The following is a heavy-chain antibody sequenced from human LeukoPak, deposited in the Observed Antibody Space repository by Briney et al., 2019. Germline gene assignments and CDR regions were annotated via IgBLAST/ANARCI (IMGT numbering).Heavy chain of an antibody. D-gene: IGHD2-2*02. CDR2: IRSKTYGGTT. V-gene: IGHV3-49*04. Sequence: GRSLRLSCTASGFTLGDYAMSWVRQAPGKGLEWVGFIRSKTYGGTTEYAASVKGRFTISRDDSKSIAYLQMNSLKTEDTAVYYCTRVRSLYTYYFDYWGQGTLVTVSS. CDR1: GFTLGDYA. CDR3: TRVRSLYTYYFDY. J-gene: IGHJ4*02.